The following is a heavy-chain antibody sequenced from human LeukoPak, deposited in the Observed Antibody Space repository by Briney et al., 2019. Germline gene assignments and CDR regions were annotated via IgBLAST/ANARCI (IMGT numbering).Heavy chain of an antibody. CDR3: ARDGGITIFGVVPYSLDV. CDR2: ISYDGSNK. J-gene: IGHJ6*04. V-gene: IGHV3-30-3*01. Sequence: GRSLRLSCAASGFTFSSYAMHWVRQAPGKGLEWVAVISYDGSNKYYADSAKGRFTISRDNSKNTLYLQMNSLRAEDTAVYYCARDGGITIFGVVPYSLDVWGKGTTVTVSS. D-gene: IGHD3-3*01. CDR1: GFTFSSYA.